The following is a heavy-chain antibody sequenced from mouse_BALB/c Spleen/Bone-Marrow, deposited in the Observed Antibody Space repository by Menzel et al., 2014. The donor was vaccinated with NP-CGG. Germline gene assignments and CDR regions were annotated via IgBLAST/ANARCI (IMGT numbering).Heavy chain of an antibody. D-gene: IGHD2-4*01. J-gene: IGHJ1*01. CDR3: ARARSTVITTWYLDV. V-gene: IGHV1S41*01. Sequence: DLVKPGASVKLSCKASGYTFTSYWINWIKQRPGQGLEWIGRFAPGSGNTYYNEMFKGKATLTVDTSSSTAYIQLSSLSSEDSAVYFCARARSTVITTWYLDVWGAGTTVTVPS. CDR1: GYTFTSYW. CDR2: FAPGSGNT.